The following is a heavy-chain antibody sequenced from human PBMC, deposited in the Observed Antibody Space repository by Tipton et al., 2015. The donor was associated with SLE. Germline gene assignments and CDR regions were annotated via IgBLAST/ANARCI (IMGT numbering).Heavy chain of an antibody. CDR2: ITNNGNT. CDR1: GGSISGSNYY. Sequence: TLSLTCTVSGGSISGSNYYWDWIRQPPGKGPEWIGRITNNGNTYYIPSLQSRVTMSVDTSKNHFSLKLSSVTAADTAVYYCARQQTHCSSISCYFDFWGQGTLVTVSS. J-gene: IGHJ4*02. CDR3: ARQQTHCSSISCYFDF. D-gene: IGHD2-2*01. V-gene: IGHV4-39*01.